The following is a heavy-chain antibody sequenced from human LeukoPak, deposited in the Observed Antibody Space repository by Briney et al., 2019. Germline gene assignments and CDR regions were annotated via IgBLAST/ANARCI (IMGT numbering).Heavy chain of an antibody. CDR3: ARDPLGFYDILTGYYKDWYFDL. CDR1: GYTFTSYY. J-gene: IGHJ2*01. D-gene: IGHD3-9*01. Sequence: GASVKVSCTASGYTFTSYYMHWVRQAPGQGLEWMGLINPSGGSTSYAQKFQGRVTITADESTSTAYMELSSLRSEDTAVYYCARDPLGFYDILTGYYKDWYFDLWGRGTLVTVSS. V-gene: IGHV1-46*01. CDR2: INPSGGST.